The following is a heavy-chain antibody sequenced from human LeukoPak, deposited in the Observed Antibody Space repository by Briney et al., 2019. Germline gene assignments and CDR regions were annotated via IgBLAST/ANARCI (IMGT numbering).Heavy chain of an antibody. CDR1: GGSISSYY. CDR2: IYTSGST. CDR3: ARDRIGPFYAFDI. D-gene: IGHD2/OR15-2a*01. V-gene: IGHV4-4*07. Sequence: SETLSLTCTVSGGSISSYYWSWIRQPAGKGLEWIGRIYTSGSTNYNPSLRSRVTISVDKSKNQFSLKLSSVTAADTAVYYCARDRIGPFYAFDIWGQGTMVTVSS. J-gene: IGHJ3*02.